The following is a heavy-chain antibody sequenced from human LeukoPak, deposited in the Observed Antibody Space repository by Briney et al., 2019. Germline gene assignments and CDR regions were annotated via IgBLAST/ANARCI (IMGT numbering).Heavy chain of an antibody. CDR2: IIPIFGTA. J-gene: IGHJ3*02. V-gene: IGHV1-69*13. CDR1: GGTFSSYA. D-gene: IGHD5-24*01. Sequence: GASVKVSCKASGGTFSSYAISWVRQAPGQGLEWMGGIIPIFGTANYAQKFQGRVTITADESTSTAYMELSSLRSEDTAVYYCATLKWLKAFDIWGQGTMVTVSS. CDR3: ATLKWLKAFDI.